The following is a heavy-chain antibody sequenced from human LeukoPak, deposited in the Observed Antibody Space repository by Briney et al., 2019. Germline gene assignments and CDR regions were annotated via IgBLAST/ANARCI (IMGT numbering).Heavy chain of an antibody. CDR2: IRYDGSNK. J-gene: IGHJ4*02. CDR1: GFTFSAYD. D-gene: IGHD3-16*01. CDR3: AKGGGYGYYFDY. V-gene: IGHV3-30*02. Sequence: PGGSLRLSCVGSGFTFSAYDMQWVRQAPGKGLEWVAFIRYDGSNKYYADSVKGRFTISRDNSKNTLYLQMNSLRAEDTAVYYCAKGGGYGYYFDYWGQGTLVTVSS.